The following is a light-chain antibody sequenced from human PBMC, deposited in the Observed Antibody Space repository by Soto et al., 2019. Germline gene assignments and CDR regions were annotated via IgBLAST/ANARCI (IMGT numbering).Light chain of an antibody. J-gene: IGKJ4*01. CDR2: VAS. V-gene: IGKV3-20*01. CDR3: QQYGSSALT. CDR1: QSVSSNY. Sequence: TVLTQSPGTLSLSPGERVTLSCRASQSVSSNYLAWYQQKPGQTPRLLIYVASSRATGIPDRFSGSGSGTDFNLTISRLEPEDFAVYYCQQYGSSALTFGGGTKVEIK.